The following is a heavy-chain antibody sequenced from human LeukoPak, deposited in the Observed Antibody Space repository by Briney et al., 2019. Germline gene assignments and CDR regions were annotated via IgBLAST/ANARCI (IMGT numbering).Heavy chain of an antibody. V-gene: IGHV4-4*07. CDR2: IYTSGST. CDR3: ARWDLYQLAFDI. D-gene: IGHD1-26*01. Sequence: SETLSLTCTVSGGSISSYYWSWIRQPAGKGLEWIGRIYTSGSTNYNPSLKSRVTISVDTSKNQFSLKLSSVTAADTAVYYCARWDLYQLAFDIWGQGTMVTVSS. J-gene: IGHJ3*02. CDR1: GGSISSYY.